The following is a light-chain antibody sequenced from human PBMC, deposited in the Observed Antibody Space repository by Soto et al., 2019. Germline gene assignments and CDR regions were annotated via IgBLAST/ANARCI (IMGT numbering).Light chain of an antibody. V-gene: IGLV4-69*01. CDR1: SGLNSYA. CDR3: QTWGSGIVV. CDR2: LNSDGSH. J-gene: IGLJ2*01. Sequence: QPVLTQSPSASASLGASVKLTCTRSSGLNSYAIAWHQQQPEKGPRYLMKLNSDGSHSTGDGIPDRFSGSSSGAERYLTISRLQSEDEADYYCQTWGSGIVVFGGGTKLTVL.